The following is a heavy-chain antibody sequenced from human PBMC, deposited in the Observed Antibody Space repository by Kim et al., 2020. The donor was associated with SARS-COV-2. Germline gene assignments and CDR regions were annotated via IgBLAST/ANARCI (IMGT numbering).Heavy chain of an antibody. V-gene: IGHV4-34*01. CDR2: INHRGST. J-gene: IGHJ6*02. Sequence: SETLSLTCAVYGGSFSGYYWSWIRQPPGKGLEWIGEINHRGSTTYNPSLKSRVTISVDTSKNQFSLKLSSVTAADTAVYYCARVRSRGSGYGMDVWGQGTTVTVSS. CDR1: GGSFSGYY. CDR3: ARVRSRGSGYGMDV. D-gene: IGHD3-10*01.